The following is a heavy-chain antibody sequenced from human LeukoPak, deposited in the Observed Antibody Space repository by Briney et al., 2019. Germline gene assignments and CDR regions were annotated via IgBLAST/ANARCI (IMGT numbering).Heavy chain of an antibody. CDR2: IYYSGST. Sequence: SETLSLTCTVSGGSISSGDYYWRWIRQPPGKGLEWIGYIYYSGSTYYNPSLKSRVTISVDTSKNQFSLKLSPVTAADTAVYYCARGRRFWSGYPYFDYWGQGTLVTVSS. CDR1: GGSISSGDYY. D-gene: IGHD3-3*01. V-gene: IGHV4-30-4*01. J-gene: IGHJ4*02. CDR3: ARGRRFWSGYPYFDY.